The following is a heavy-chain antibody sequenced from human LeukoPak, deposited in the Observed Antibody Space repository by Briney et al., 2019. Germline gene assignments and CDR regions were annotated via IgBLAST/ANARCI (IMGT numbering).Heavy chain of an antibody. D-gene: IGHD2-2*01. CDR2: ISSSSSHI. CDR1: GFTFSSYS. J-gene: IGHJ3*02. Sequence: SGGSLRLSCAASGFTFSSYSMNWVRQAPGKGLEWVSSISSSSSHIYYADSVKGRFTIYRDKAKNSLYLQMNSLRAEDTAVYYCASRFCTTTNCYGFDIWGQGKMVSVSS. CDR3: ASRFCTTTNCYGFDI. V-gene: IGHV3-21*01.